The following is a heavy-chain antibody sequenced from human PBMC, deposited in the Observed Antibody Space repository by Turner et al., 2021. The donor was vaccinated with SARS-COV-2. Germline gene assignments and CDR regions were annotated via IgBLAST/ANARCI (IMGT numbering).Heavy chain of an antibody. Sequence: EVQLLESGGGLVQPGGSLSLSCAASRLTFSNYAMSWVRQAPGKGLEWVSAISGSGGSTYYADSVKGRFTISRDNSKNTLYLQMNSLRAEDTAVYYCVVPAAVMWATMGAFDIWGQGTMVTVSS. V-gene: IGHV3-23*01. CDR1: RLTFSNYA. CDR2: ISGSGGST. CDR3: VVPAAVMWATMGAFDI. D-gene: IGHD5-12*01. J-gene: IGHJ3*02.